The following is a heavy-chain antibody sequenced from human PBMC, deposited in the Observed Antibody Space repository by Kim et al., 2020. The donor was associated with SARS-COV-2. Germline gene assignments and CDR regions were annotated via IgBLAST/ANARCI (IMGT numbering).Heavy chain of an antibody. V-gene: IGHV3-21*01. CDR1: GFTFSSYS. J-gene: IGHJ6*02. D-gene: IGHD6-6*01. CDR3: ARGRVAARQGMDV. Sequence: GGSLRLSCAASGFTFSSYSMNWVRQAPGKGLEWVSSISSSSSYIYYADSVKGRFTISRDNAKNSLYLQMNSLRAEDTAVYYCARGRVAARQGMDVWGQGTTVTVSS. CDR2: ISSSSSYI.